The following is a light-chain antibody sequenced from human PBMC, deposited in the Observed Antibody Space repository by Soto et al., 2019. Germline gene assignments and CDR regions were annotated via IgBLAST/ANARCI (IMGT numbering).Light chain of an antibody. CDR1: QSVSSSS. CDR3: QQYPGYT. Sequence: EIVLTQSPGTLSLSPGERATLSCRASQSVSSSSLAWYQQKPGQAPRLLIYGASSRATGIPARFSGSGSGTDFTLTISRLEPADFAVYYCQQYPGYTFGQGTKLEIK. V-gene: IGKV3-20*01. CDR2: GAS. J-gene: IGKJ2*01.